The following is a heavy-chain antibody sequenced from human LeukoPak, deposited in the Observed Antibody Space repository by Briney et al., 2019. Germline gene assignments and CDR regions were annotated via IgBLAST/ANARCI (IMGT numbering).Heavy chain of an antibody. J-gene: IGHJ4*02. D-gene: IGHD3-10*01. CDR1: GGSISSGGYY. Sequence: PSETLSLTCTVSGGSISSGGYYRSWIRQPPGKGLEWIGYIYHSGSTYYNPSLKSRVTISVDRSKNQFSLKLSSVTAADTAVYYCASYLWFGELFNDYWGQGTLVTVSS. CDR3: ASYLWFGELFNDY. V-gene: IGHV4-30-2*01. CDR2: IYHSGST.